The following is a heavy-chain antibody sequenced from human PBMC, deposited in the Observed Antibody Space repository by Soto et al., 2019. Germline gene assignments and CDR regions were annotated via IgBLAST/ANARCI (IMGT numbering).Heavy chain of an antibody. CDR2: IYYSGST. V-gene: IGHV4-39*01. D-gene: IGHD5-18*01. CDR3: ARHTGYISAKRWFDP. Sequence: SETLSLTCTVSGGSISSGSYFWGWIRQPPGKGLEWIGSIYYSGSTSYNPSLRSRVTMSVDTSKNQFSLKLSSVSAADTAVYYCARHTGYISAKRWFDPWGQGTLVTVSS. J-gene: IGHJ5*02. CDR1: GGSISSGSYF.